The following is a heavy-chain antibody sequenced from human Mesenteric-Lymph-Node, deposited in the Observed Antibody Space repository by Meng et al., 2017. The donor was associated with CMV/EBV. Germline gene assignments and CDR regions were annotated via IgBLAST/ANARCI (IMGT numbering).Heavy chain of an antibody. V-gene: IGHV3-11*04. CDR1: GFTFSDYY. CDR2: ISGSGSTI. CDR3: AKDLGWIASTGTTFDY. Sequence: GESLKISCAASGFTFSDYYMSWMRQAPGKGLEWVSYISGSGSTISYADSVKGRFTISRDNVKNSLLLQMSSLRVEDTAVYYCAKDLGWIASTGTTFDYWGQGTLVTVSS. D-gene: IGHD1-1*01. J-gene: IGHJ4*02.